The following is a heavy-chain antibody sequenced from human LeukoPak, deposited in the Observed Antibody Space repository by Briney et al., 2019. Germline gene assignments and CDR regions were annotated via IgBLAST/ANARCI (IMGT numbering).Heavy chain of an antibody. CDR1: GGTFSSYA. V-gene: IGHV1-69*05. CDR2: MIPLFGTA. J-gene: IGHJ3*02. Sequence: SSVTVSCKASGGTFSSYAISWVRQAPGQGLEWMGGMIPLFGTANYAQKFQGRVTITTDESTSTAYMELSSLRSEDTAVYYCARVGEGTTVTTFFRVFDIWGQGTMVTVT. CDR3: ARVGEGTTVTTFFRVFDI. D-gene: IGHD4-17*01.